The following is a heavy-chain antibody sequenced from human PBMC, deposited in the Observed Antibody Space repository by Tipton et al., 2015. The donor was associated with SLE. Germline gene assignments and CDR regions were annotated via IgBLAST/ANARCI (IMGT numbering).Heavy chain of an antibody. CDR1: GGSFSGYY. CDR3: ATGVSPFDY. CDR2: INHSGST. D-gene: IGHD7-27*01. V-gene: IGHV4-34*01. Sequence: TLSLTCAVYGGSFSGYYWSWIRQPPGKGLELIGEINHSGSTNYNPSLKSRVTISVDTSKNQFSLKLSSVTAADTAVYYCATGVSPFDYWGQGTLVTVSS. J-gene: IGHJ4*02.